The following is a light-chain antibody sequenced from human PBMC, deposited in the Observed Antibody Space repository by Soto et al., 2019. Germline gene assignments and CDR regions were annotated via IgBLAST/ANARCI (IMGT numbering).Light chain of an antibody. CDR1: QSVSSY. CDR2: DAS. CDR3: QQRSNWAIT. J-gene: IGKJ5*01. V-gene: IGKV3-11*01. Sequence: EIVLTQSPATPSLSPGERATLSCRASQSVSSYLAWYQQKPGQAPRLLIYDASNRATGIPARFSGSGSGTDFTLTISSLEPEDFAVYYCQQRSNWAITFGQGTRLEI.